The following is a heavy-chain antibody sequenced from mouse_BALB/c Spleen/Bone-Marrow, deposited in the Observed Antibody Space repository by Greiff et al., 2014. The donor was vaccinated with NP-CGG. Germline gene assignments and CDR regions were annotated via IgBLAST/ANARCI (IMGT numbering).Heavy chain of an antibody. D-gene: IGHD2-1*01. CDR3: ARGGYGNYYFDY. Sequence: QVQLQQSGSLLVRPGASVKLSCKASGYTFTSSWMHWAKQRPGQGLEWIGEIHPNSGNTNYNEKFKGKATLTVDISSSTAYVDLSSLTSEDSAVYYCARGGYGNYYFDYWGQGTTLTVSS. V-gene: IGHV1S130*01. J-gene: IGHJ2*01. CDR2: IHPNSGNT. CDR1: GYTFTSSW.